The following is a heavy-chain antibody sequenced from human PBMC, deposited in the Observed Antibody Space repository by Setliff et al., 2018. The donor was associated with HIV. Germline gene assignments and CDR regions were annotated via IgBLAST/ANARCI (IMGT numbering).Heavy chain of an antibody. Sequence: VGSLRLSCVASGGSINHYDLNWVRQAPGKGLEWISHISNTGQTIYYADSVKGRVSVTRDNAQNSVYLQMNSLTAEDTAMYYCARDGGEYWGQGTLVTVSS. CDR1: GGSINHYD. D-gene: IGHD3-16*01. J-gene: IGHJ4*02. CDR3: ARDGGEY. V-gene: IGHV3-11*04. CDR2: ISNTGQTI.